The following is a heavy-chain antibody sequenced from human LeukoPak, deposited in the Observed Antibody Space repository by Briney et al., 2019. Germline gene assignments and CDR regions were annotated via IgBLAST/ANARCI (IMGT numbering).Heavy chain of an antibody. J-gene: IGHJ4*02. CDR1: GFTFSTYS. CDR2: SSGGSEYI. CDR3: ASGIYYASVHTWSPV. D-gene: IGHD3-10*01. V-gene: IGHV3-21*01. Sequence: GGSLRLSCAASGFTFSTYSMNWVRQTPGKGLEWVSSSSGGSEYIYYTDSVKGRFTISRDNAKNSLYLQMSSLRADDTAVYYCASGIYYASVHTWSPVWGQGTLVTVS.